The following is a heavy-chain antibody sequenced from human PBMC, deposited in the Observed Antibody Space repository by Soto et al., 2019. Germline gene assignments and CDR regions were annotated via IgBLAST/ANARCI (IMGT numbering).Heavy chain of an antibody. CDR2: IYSGGST. Sequence: HPVGSLRLSCAASWFTVSSNYMSWVRQAPGKGLEWVSVIYSGGSTYYADSVKGRCTISRDNSKNTLYLQMNSLRAEDTAVYYCARARLGFDYWGQGTLVTVSS. V-gene: IGHV3-53*01. J-gene: IGHJ4*02. CDR3: ARARLGFDY. D-gene: IGHD4-17*01. CDR1: WFTVSSNY.